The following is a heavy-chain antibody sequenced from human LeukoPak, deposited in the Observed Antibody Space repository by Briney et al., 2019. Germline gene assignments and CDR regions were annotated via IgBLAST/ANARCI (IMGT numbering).Heavy chain of an antibody. D-gene: IGHD3-9*01. CDR1: GFTFSSYG. CDR2: IWYDGSNK. Sequence: GRSLRLSCAASGFTFSSYGMHWVRQAPGKGLEWVAVIWYDGSNKYYADSVKGRFTISRDNSKNTLYLQMNSLRAEDTAVYYCAREAQLYVILTGYYGVNAFDIWGQGTMVTVSS. J-gene: IGHJ3*02. V-gene: IGHV3-33*01. CDR3: AREAQLYVILTGYYGVNAFDI.